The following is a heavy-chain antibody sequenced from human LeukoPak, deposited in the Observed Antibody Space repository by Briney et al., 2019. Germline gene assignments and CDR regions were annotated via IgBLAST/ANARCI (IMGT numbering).Heavy chain of an antibody. D-gene: IGHD2-15*01. CDR3: ASRGYCSGCSCYPNWFDP. V-gene: IGHV4-34*01. Sequence: SETLSLTCAVYGGSFSGYYWGWIRQPPGKGLEWIGEINHSGSTNYNPSLKSRVTISVDTSKNQFSLKLSSVTAADTAVYYCASRGYCSGCSCYPNWFDPWGQGTLVTVSS. J-gene: IGHJ5*02. CDR1: GGSFSGYY. CDR2: INHSGST.